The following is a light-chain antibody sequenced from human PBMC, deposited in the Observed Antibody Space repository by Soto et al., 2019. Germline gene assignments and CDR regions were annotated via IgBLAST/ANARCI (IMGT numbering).Light chain of an antibody. CDR3: QTWGTGILV. J-gene: IGLJ2*01. V-gene: IGLV4-69*01. CDR1: SGHSSYA. Sequence: QSVLTQSPSASASLGASVMLTCTLSSGHSSYAIAWHQQQPEKGPRYLMKLNSDGSHSKGDGIPDRFSGSSSGAERYLTISSLQSEDEADYYCQTWGTGILVFGGGTKLTVL. CDR2: LNSDGSH.